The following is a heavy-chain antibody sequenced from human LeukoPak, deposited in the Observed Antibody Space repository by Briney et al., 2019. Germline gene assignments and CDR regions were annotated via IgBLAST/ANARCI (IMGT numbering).Heavy chain of an antibody. J-gene: IGHJ5*02. V-gene: IGHV4-39*01. CDR2: IYYSGSI. CDR3: ARGKHPNWFDP. CDR1: GGSISSSSYY. Sequence: SETLSLTCTVSGGSISSSSYYWGWLRQPPGKGWEWIGSIYYSGSIYYNPSLKSRVTISVDTSKNQFSLKLSSVTAADTAVYYCARGKHPNWFDPWGQGTLVTVSS.